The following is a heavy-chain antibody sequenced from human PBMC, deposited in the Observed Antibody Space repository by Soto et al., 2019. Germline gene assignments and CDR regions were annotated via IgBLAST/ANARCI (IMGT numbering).Heavy chain of an antibody. CDR3: AASIFYYGMDV. J-gene: IGHJ6*02. Sequence: PGESLKISCKGSGYTFTNYWIGWVRQMPGKGLEWMEIIYPGDSDTKYNPSFQGQVTISADKSITTTYLRWTSLKASDTAIYYCAASIFYYGMDVWGQGTTVTVSS. CDR1: GYTFTNYW. CDR2: IYPGDSDT. V-gene: IGHV5-51*01.